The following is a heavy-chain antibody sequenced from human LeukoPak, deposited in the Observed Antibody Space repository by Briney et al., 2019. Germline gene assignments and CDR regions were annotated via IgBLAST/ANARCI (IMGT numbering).Heavy chain of an antibody. V-gene: IGHV4-34*01. CDR2: INPGGST. Sequence: SETLSLTCAVFGGSFSGYYLSWVRQPPGKGLEWMGEINPGGSTDYNPSLKSRVTISMDTSKNQFSLNLTSVSPTDTAVYHCARYAAGYNYFYIDVWPKGTSVTVSS. CDR3: ARYAAGYNYFYIDV. D-gene: IGHD2-2*02. CDR1: GGSFSGYY. J-gene: IGHJ6*03.